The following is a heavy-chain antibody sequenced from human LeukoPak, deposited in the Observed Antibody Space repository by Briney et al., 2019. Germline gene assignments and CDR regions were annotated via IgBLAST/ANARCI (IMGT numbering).Heavy chain of an antibody. D-gene: IGHD3-9*01. V-gene: IGHV3-23*01. Sequence: PGGSLRLSCAVSGFAFGSEAMSWVRQSPARGLEWVASISPGGGTTYYADYVKGRFTISRDNAKNSLYLQMNSLRAEDTAVYYCARVNSSYYDILTDYWGQGTLVTVSS. CDR3: ARVNSSYYDILTDY. CDR1: GFAFGSEA. J-gene: IGHJ4*02. CDR2: ISPGGGTT.